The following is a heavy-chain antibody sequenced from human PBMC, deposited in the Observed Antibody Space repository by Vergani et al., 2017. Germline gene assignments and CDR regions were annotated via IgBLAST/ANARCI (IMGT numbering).Heavy chain of an antibody. CDR2: IWYDGSNK. V-gene: IGHV3-33*01. Sequence: QVQLVESGGGVVQPGRSLRLSCAASGFTFSSYGMHWVRQAPGKGLEWVAVIWYDGSNKYYADSVKGRFTISRDNSKNTLYLQMNSLRAEDTAVYYCARGGSYYNYYYGMDVWGQGP. CDR1: GFTFSSYG. J-gene: IGHJ6*02. D-gene: IGHD1-26*01. CDR3: ARGGSYYNYYYGMDV.